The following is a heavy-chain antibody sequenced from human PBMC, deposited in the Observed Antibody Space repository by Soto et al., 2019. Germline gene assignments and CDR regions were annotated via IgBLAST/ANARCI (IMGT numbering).Heavy chain of an antibody. V-gene: IGHV3-30*18. D-gene: IGHD3-3*01. J-gene: IGHJ6*02. CDR2: ISYDGSNK. Sequence: GGSLRLSCAASGFTFSSYGMHWVRQAPGKGLEWVAVISYDGSNKYYADSVKGRFTISRDNSKNTLYLQMNSLRAEDTAVYYCAKDTYPRSSLYDFWSGQNYYYYGMDVWGQGTTVTVSS. CDR3: AKDTYPRSSLYDFWSGQNYYYYGMDV. CDR1: GFTFSSYG.